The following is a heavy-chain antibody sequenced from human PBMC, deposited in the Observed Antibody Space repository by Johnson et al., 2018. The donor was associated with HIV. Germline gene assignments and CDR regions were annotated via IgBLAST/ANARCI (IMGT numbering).Heavy chain of an antibody. Sequence: VQLVESGGGLVKPGGSLRLSCAASGFTFSDYYMSWIRQAPGKGLEWVSVIYTVGSTYYADSVRGRFTISRDNSKNTLYLQMRSLGVEDTAIYYCARDGESQQLPLGDAFDVWGQGTMATVSS. J-gene: IGHJ3*01. CDR2: IYTVGST. CDR1: GFTFSDYY. D-gene: IGHD6-13*01. V-gene: IGHV3-66*01. CDR3: ARDGESQQLPLGDAFDV.